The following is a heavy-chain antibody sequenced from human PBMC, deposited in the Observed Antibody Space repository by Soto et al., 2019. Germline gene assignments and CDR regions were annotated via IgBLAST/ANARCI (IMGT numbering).Heavy chain of an antibody. V-gene: IGHV5-10-1*01. Sequence: GESLKISCKGSGYIFANYWISWVRQMPGKGLEWMGRIDPSDSYINYSPSFHGHVTISLDKSISTAYLQWSSLRAEDTAVYYCAKDQVQLWSYYYYYGMDVWGQGTTVTVSS. D-gene: IGHD5-18*01. CDR2: IDPSDSYI. CDR1: GYIFANYW. CDR3: AKDQVQLWSYYYYYGMDV. J-gene: IGHJ6*02.